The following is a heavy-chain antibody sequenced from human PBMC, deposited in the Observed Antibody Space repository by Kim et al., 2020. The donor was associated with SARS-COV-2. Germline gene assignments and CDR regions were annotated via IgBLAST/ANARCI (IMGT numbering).Heavy chain of an antibody. CDR3: ARDYRYAFDI. Sequence: GGSLRLSCAASGFTFSSYSMNWVRQAPGKGLEWISYIGGSSTVIYSADSVKSRVIISRDNAENSLYLQMNSLRVEDTAVYYCARDYRYAFDIWGQGTLVTVSS. CDR2: IGGSSTVI. D-gene: IGHD3-16*02. J-gene: IGHJ3*02. CDR1: GFTFSSYS. V-gene: IGHV3-48*01.